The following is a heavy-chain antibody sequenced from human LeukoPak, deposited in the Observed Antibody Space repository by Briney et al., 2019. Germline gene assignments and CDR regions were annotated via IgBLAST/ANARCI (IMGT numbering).Heavy chain of an antibody. CDR3: ARGAKYCSSTSCYEDAFDI. Sequence: PGGSLRLACAASGFTFSDYYMNWIRQAPGKGLEWVSYISSSSYYTNYADSVKGRFTISRDNAKNSLYLQMNSPRAEDTAVYYCARGAKYCSSTSCYEDAFDIWGQGTMVTVSS. CDR1: GFTFSDYY. V-gene: IGHV3-11*05. D-gene: IGHD2-2*01. J-gene: IGHJ3*02. CDR2: ISSSSYYT.